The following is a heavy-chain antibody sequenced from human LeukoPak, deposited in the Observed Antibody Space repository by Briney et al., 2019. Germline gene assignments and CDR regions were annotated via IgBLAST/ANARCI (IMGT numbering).Heavy chain of an antibody. J-gene: IGHJ6*03. Sequence: QTGGSLRLSCAASGFTFSSYWMSWVRQAPGEGLKWVASIKQEGSEKYYVDSVKGRFTISRDNAKNSLYLQMNSLRAEDTAVYYCTRDPPYYYGSGSHNYYYYYMDVWGKGTTVTVSS. CDR2: IKQEGSEK. CDR3: TRDPPYYYGSGSHNYYYYYMDV. D-gene: IGHD3-10*01. V-gene: IGHV3-7*01. CDR1: GFTFSSYW.